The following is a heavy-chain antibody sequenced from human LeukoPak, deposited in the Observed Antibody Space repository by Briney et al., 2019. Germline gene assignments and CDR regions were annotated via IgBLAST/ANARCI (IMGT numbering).Heavy chain of an antibody. Sequence: GGSLRLSCAASGFTFSSYAMSWVRQAPGKGLECVSAISGSGGSTYYADSVKGRFTISRDNSKNTLYLQMNSLRAEDTAVYYCAKPHSLWFGELFPFDYWGQGTLVTVSS. J-gene: IGHJ4*02. CDR1: GFTFSSYA. D-gene: IGHD3-10*01. V-gene: IGHV3-23*01. CDR3: AKPHSLWFGELFPFDY. CDR2: ISGSGGST.